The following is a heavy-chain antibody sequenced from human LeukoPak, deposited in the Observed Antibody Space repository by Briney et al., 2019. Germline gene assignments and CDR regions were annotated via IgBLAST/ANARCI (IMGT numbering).Heavy chain of an antibody. J-gene: IGHJ4*02. CDR3: ARDLYGDRDY. D-gene: IGHD4-17*01. V-gene: IGHV3-74*01. CDR2: INPDGSYT. Sequence: GLSLRLSCAASGFTFSSFWVHWVRHPPEQGLVWVSRINPDGSYTNYADSVSGRFTISRDNAENTVYLHMNSLRAEDTAVYYCARDLYGDRDYWGQGTLVTVSS. CDR1: GFTFSSFW.